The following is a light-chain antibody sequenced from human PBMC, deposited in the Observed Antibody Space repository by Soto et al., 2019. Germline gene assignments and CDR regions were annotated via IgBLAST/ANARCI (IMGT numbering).Light chain of an antibody. J-gene: IGKJ3*01. V-gene: IGKV1-16*01. Sequence: DIQMTQSPSSLSASVGDRVTITCRAGQGVRTDLAWYQQKPGKAPKSLISAASNLQSGVPSRFSGSGSETDFTLTISNLQPEDFATYYCQQYNSYPCTFGPGTKVDIK. CDR1: QGVRTD. CDR2: AAS. CDR3: QQYNSYPCT.